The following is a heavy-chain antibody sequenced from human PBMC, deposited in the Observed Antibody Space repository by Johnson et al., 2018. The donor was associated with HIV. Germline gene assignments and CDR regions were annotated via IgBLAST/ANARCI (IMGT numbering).Heavy chain of an antibody. CDR1: GFTFSDYY. Sequence: QVQLVESGGGLVKPGGSLRLSCTASGFTFSDYYMSWIRQAPGKGLEWVSYISGSTIMINYANSVKGRYTISRDNYKNTLYLQMNSLGAEDTAVYYCARDGGYCSSTSCFRHWASAFDIWGQGTMVTVSS. V-gene: IGHV3-11*06. J-gene: IGHJ3*02. CDR3: ARDGGYCSSTSCFRHWASAFDI. CDR2: ISGSTIMI. D-gene: IGHD2-2*01.